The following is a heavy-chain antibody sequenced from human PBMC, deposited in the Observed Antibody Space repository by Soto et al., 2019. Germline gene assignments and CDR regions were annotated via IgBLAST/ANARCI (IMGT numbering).Heavy chain of an antibody. CDR3: ARDLAYCGGDCYPIDY. D-gene: IGHD2-21*02. V-gene: IGHV1-18*01. CDR1: GYTFTSNG. J-gene: IGHJ4*02. Sequence: QVQLVQSGAEVKKPGASVKVSCKASGYTFTSNGISWVRQAPGQGLEWMGWISAYNGNTNYAQKLQGRVTMTTDTSTSTAYMELRSLRSNDTAVYYCARDLAYCGGDCYPIDYWGQGTLVTVSS. CDR2: ISAYNGNT.